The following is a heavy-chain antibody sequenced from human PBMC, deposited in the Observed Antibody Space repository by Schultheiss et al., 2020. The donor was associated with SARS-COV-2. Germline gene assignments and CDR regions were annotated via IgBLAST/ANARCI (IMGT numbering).Heavy chain of an antibody. D-gene: IGHD6-13*01. J-gene: IGHJ4*02. V-gene: IGHV3-33*08. CDR2: IWYDGSNK. CDR3: ARGQQLAYFDY. CDR1: GFTVSSNY. Sequence: GESLKISCAASGFTVSSNYMSWVRQAPGKGLEWVAVIWYDGSNKYYADSVKGRFTISRDNSKNTLYLQMNSLRAEDTAVYYCARGQQLAYFDYWGQGTLVTVSS.